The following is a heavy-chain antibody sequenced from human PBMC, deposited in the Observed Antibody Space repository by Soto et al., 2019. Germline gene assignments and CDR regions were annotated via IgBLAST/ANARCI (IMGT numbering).Heavy chain of an antibody. CDR2: IFYRGST. J-gene: IGHJ4*02. V-gene: IGHV4-59*11. D-gene: IGHD6-19*01. Sequence: QVQLQESGPGLVKPSGTLSLTCTVSGGSISGHYWIWIRQSPGKRLEGIGYIFYRGSTNYNPSLKSRVTLSVDTSKNQFALRLSSVTAADTAVYYCARVGSSGWSPDYWGQGTLVTVSS. CDR3: ARVGSSGWSPDY. CDR1: GGSISGHY.